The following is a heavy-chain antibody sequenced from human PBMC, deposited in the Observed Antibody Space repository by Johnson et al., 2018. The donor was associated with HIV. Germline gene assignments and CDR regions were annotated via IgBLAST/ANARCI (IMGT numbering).Heavy chain of an antibody. CDR3: AREYSSLSQGAFDI. CDR1: GFTFSSYG. J-gene: IGHJ3*02. D-gene: IGHD6-6*01. CDR2: IWYDGSNK. V-gene: IGHV3-33*01. Sequence: QVQLVESGGGVVQPGRSLRLSCAASGFTFSSYGMYWVRQAPGKGLEWVAVIWYDGSNKYYADSVKGRFTISKDNSKNTLYLQVKSLRAEDTAVYYCAREYSSLSQGAFDIWGQGTMVTVSS.